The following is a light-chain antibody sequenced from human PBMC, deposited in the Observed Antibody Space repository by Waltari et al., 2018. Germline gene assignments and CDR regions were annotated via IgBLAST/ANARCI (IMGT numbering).Light chain of an antibody. J-gene: IGLJ3*02. CDR3: AAWDDNLSGGV. CDR2: RSN. CDR1: SSNIGSNY. Sequence: QSVLTQPPSASGTPGPRVTISCSGSSSNIGSNYVYWYQQFPGTAPKLLIYRSNQRPSGVPDRFSGSKSGTSASLAISGLRSEDEADYYCAAWDDNLSGGVFGGGTKLTVL. V-gene: IGLV1-47*01.